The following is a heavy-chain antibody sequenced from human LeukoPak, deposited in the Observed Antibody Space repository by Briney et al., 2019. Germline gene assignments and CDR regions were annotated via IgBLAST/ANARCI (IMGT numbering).Heavy chain of an antibody. CDR2: ISWNSGSI. CDR3: AKGRRAVAATGFDP. CDR1: GFTFDEYA. V-gene: IGHV3-9*01. Sequence: GRSLRLSCAASGFTFDEYAMHWVRQAPGKGLEWVSGISWNSGSIGYADSVKGRFTISRDNAKNSLYLQMNSLRNEDTALYYCAKGRRAVAATGFDPWGQGTLVTVSS. D-gene: IGHD6-19*01. J-gene: IGHJ5*02.